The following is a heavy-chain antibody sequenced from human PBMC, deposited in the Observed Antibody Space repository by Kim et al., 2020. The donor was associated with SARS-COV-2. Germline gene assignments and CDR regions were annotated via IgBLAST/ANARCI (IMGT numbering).Heavy chain of an antibody. CDR1: GFTFDTSP. V-gene: IGHV3-23*01. J-gene: IGHJ4*02. CDR3: AKGVTNSGFDY. CDR2: ISWDGTRT. Sequence: GGSLRLFCAASGFTFDTSPMGWVRQAPGKGLEWVSRISWDGTRTYYADSVKGRVTMSSDKSKNTLYLHMNSLRVEDTAVYYCAKGVTNSGFDYWGQGT. D-gene: IGHD4-17*01.